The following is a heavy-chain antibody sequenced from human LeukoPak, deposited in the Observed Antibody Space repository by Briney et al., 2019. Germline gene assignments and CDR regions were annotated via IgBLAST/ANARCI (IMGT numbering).Heavy chain of an antibody. V-gene: IGHV1-46*01. J-gene: IGHJ4*02. CDR1: GYTFLNYW. CDR3: AKDLVGRTTVTSFDY. D-gene: IGHD4-4*01. Sequence: ASVKVSCKASGYTFLNYWIQWVRQAPGQGLEWMGMIKPSGGDTTYAQKFQGRVTMTRDTSTNTVHMEVYSLRSEDTAVYYCAKDLVGRTTVTSFDYWGQGTLVTVSS. CDR2: IKPSGGDT.